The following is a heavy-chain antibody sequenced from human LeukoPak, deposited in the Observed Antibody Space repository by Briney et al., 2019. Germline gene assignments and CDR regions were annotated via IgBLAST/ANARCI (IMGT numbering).Heavy chain of an antibody. D-gene: IGHD3-3*01. CDR3: ATDRGWRTSGYYLYYFEY. Sequence: PGGSLRLSCAVSGFTFSEAWMSWVRQAPGKGLEWVASIKHDGSEKYYVDSVRGRFTISRDNTMNSLYLQMSSLRAEDTAVYYCATDRGWRTSGYYLYYFEYWGQGTLVTYSS. CDR2: IKHDGSEK. J-gene: IGHJ4*02. V-gene: IGHV3-7*01. CDR1: GFTFSEAW.